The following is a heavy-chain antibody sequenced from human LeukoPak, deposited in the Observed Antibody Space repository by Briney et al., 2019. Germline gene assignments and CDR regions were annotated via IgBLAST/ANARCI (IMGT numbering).Heavy chain of an antibody. J-gene: IGHJ4*02. CDR3: AKDLSSYYYYGSGSSFDY. V-gene: IGHV3-23*01. D-gene: IGHD3-10*01. Sequence: HSGRSLRLSCAASGFTFSSYAMSWVRQAPGKGLEWVSAISGSGGSTYYADSVKGRFTISRDNSKNTLYLQMNSLRAEDTAVYYCAKDLSSYYYYGSGSSFDYWGQGTLVTVSS. CDR1: GFTFSSYA. CDR2: ISGSGGST.